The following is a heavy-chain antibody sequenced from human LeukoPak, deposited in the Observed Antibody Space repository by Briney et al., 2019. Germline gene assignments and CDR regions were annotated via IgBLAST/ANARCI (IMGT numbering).Heavy chain of an antibody. CDR1: GFTFDDYA. D-gene: IGHD1-26*01. CDR2: ISWNSGSI. Sequence: GRSLRLSCAASGFTFDDYAMHWVRQAPGKGLEWVSGISWNSGSIGYADSVKGRFTISRDNAKNSLYLQMNSLRAEDTALYYCAKDIYSGTSGPVDYWGQGTLVTVSS. J-gene: IGHJ4*02. V-gene: IGHV3-9*01. CDR3: AKDIYSGTSGPVDY.